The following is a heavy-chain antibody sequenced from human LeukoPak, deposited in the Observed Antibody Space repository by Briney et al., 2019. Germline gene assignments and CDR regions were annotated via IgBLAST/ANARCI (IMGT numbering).Heavy chain of an antibody. CDR3: AKDLHYYGPGSSPQY. J-gene: IGHJ4*02. V-gene: IGHV3-30*18. Sequence: GGSLILSCEASGFTFSNYAMHWVRRAPGKGLEWVALISYDGSTKHYADSVKGRFTISRDNSKNTLSLQINSLRSEDTAVYYCAKDLHYYGPGSSPQYWGQGTLVTVSS. D-gene: IGHD3-10*01. CDR2: ISYDGSTK. CDR1: GFTFSNYA.